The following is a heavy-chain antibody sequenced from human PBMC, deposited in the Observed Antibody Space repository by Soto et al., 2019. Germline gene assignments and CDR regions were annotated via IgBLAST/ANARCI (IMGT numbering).Heavy chain of an antibody. CDR1: GFSLSTSGVG. CDR2: IYWDDDK. V-gene: IGHV2-5*02. Sequence: QITLKESGPTLVKPTQTLTLTCTFSGFSLSTSGVGVGWIRQPPGKALEWLAVIYWDDDKGYSPSLKNRLTITKDTSKNQVVLTMTNMDPVDTATYYCAHTVGLVVVTSEDEYFQHWGHGTQVTVSS. J-gene: IGHJ1*01. D-gene: IGHD2-15*01. CDR3: AHTVGLVVVTSEDEYFQH.